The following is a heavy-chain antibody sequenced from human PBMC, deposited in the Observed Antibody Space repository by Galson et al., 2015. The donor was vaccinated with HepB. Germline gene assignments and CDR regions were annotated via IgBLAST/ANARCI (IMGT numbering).Heavy chain of an antibody. J-gene: IGHJ6*02. D-gene: IGHD4-11*01. CDR3: AKEGPGNSNYVYTNYYYYGMDV. CDR2: ISYDGSNK. Sequence: SLRLSCAASGFTFSSYGMHWVRQAPGKGLEWVAVISYDGSNKYYADSVKGRFTISRDNSKNTLYLQMNSLRAEDTAVYYCAKEGPGNSNYVYTNYYYYGMDVWGQGTTVTVSS. V-gene: IGHV3-30*18. CDR1: GFTFSSYG.